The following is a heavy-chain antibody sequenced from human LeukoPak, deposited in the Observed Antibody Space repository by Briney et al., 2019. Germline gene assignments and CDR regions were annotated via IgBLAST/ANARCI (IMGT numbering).Heavy chain of an antibody. D-gene: IGHD1-26*01. Sequence: PSETLSLTRTVSGVSLTSYYWSWIRQPPGKGLESLGYIYYRGSTNYNPSLKSRVTMSVDTSKNQFSLKLTSVTAADTAVYYCARFSGSVDAFDIWGRGTMVTVSS. V-gene: IGHV4-59*08. CDR3: ARFSGSVDAFDI. CDR2: IYYRGST. J-gene: IGHJ3*02. CDR1: GVSLTSYY.